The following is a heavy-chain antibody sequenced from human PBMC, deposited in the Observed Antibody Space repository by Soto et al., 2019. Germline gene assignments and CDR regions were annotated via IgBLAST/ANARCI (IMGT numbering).Heavy chain of an antibody. Sequence: QVQLQQWGAGLLKPSETLSLTCAVYGGSFSGYYWSWIRQPPGKGLEWIGEINHSGSTNYNPSLKSRVPISVDTSKNQFSLKLSSVTAADTAVYYCAREDYGGNDYWGQGTLVTVSS. D-gene: IGHD4-17*01. CDR1: GGSFSGYY. CDR3: AREDYGGNDY. V-gene: IGHV4-34*01. J-gene: IGHJ4*02. CDR2: INHSGST.